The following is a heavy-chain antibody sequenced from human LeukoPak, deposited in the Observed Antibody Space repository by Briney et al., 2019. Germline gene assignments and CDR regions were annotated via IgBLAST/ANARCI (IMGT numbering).Heavy chain of an antibody. CDR2: ISFDGTNK. V-gene: IGHV3-30*03. CDR1: GFAITTYT. J-gene: IGHJ4*02. Sequence: GGSLRLSCAASGFAITTYTMHWVRQAPGKGLEWVAVISFDGTNKYCTDSVKGRFTISRDNSNNMLYLQMNSLRAEDSAVYYCVSDWDGYWGQGTLVTVSS. CDR3: VSDWDGY. D-gene: IGHD1-26*01.